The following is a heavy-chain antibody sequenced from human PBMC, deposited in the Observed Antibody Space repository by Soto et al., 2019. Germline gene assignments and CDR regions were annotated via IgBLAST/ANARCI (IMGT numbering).Heavy chain of an antibody. J-gene: IGHJ6*02. CDR3: AADRDYGDYDTNYYYYGMDV. CDR2: IVVGSGNT. V-gene: IGHV1-58*01. D-gene: IGHD4-17*01. CDR1: GFTFTSSA. Sequence: ASVKVSCKASGFTFTSSAVQWVRQARGQHLEWIGWIVVGSGNTNYAQKFQERVTITRDMSTSTAYMELSSLRSEDTAVYYCAADRDYGDYDTNYYYYGMDVWGQGTTVTVSS.